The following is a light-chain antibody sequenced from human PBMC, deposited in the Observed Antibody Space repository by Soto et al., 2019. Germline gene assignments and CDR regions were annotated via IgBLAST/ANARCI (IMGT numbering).Light chain of an antibody. CDR3: QQYGSSPPIT. Sequence: EVVLTQSPATLSLSPGERATLSCRASQSVSSHLAWFQQRPGQAPRLLIYDASNRATGIPDRFSGSGSGTDFTLTISRLEPEDFAVYYCQQYGSSPPITFGGGTKVDI. CDR2: DAS. CDR1: QSVSSH. V-gene: IGKV3-20*01. J-gene: IGKJ4*01.